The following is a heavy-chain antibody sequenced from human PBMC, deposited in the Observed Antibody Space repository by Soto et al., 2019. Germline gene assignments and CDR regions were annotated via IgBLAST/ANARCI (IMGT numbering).Heavy chain of an antibody. D-gene: IGHD2-2*01. J-gene: IGHJ6*02. V-gene: IGHV4-30-4*01. CDR2: IYYSGST. Sequence: PSETLSLTCTVSGGSISSGDYYWSWIRQPPGKGLEWIGYIYYSGSTYYNPSLKSRVTISVDTSKNQFSLKLSSVTAADTAVYYCARDGHIAVVPAAQYGMDVWGQGTTVTVSS. CDR1: GGSISSGDYY. CDR3: ARDGHIAVVPAAQYGMDV.